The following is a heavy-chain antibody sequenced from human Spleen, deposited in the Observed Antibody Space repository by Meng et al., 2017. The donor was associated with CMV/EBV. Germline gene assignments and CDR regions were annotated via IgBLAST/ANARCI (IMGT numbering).Heavy chain of an antibody. CDR3: ARYDYWMGLEN. Sequence: GESLKISCAASGFTFSSYAMSWVRQAPGKGLEWVSYISGSGNRFDYADSVKGRFIISRDNARDTLYLQMNSLRAEDTAIYFCARYDYWMGLENWGQGTLVTVSS. J-gene: IGHJ4*02. D-gene: IGHD3-3*01. CDR2: ISGSGNRF. CDR1: GFTFSSYA. V-gene: IGHV3-48*03.